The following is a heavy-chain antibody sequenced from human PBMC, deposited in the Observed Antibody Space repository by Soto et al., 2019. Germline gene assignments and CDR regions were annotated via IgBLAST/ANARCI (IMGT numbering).Heavy chain of an antibody. J-gene: IGHJ4*02. CDR3: AREDRGQEY. CDR2: ISADIVNP. D-gene: IGHD3-10*01. Sequence: QVHLVQSGAEVKKPGASVTVSCKTSGYSFRTYGITWVRQAPGQGLEWMGWISADIVNPIYAQKVQGRVIMTTDTSTSTANMELRSLRFDDTAVYYCAREDRGQEYWGQGTLVIVSS. V-gene: IGHV1-18*04. CDR1: GYSFRTYG.